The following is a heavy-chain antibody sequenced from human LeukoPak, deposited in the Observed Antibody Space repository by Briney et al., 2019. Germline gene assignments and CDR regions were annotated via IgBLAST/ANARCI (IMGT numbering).Heavy chain of an antibody. D-gene: IGHD6-13*01. Sequence: PGGSLRLSCAASGFTFSSYSMNWVRQAPGKGLEWVSYISGSGSPIYYADSVKGRFTISRDNAKNSLYLQMNSLRAEDAAVYYCARDSSSWSHYYGMDVWGQGTTVTVSS. CDR1: GFTFSSYS. V-gene: IGHV3-48*04. J-gene: IGHJ6*02. CDR3: ARDSSSWSHYYGMDV. CDR2: ISGSGSPI.